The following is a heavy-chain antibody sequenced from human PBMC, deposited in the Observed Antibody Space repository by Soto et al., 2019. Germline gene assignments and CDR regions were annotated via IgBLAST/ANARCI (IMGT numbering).Heavy chain of an antibody. Sequence: SETMSLTCSVAGASISSYYYTWIRQTPGKGLEWIGYIYHSGSTNYNPSLKSRVTISVDTSKNQFSLKLSSVTAADTAVYYCARDPGSGSYYGWFDPWGQGTLVTVSS. V-gene: IGHV4-59*01. CDR3: ARDPGSGSYYGWFDP. D-gene: IGHD3-10*01. J-gene: IGHJ5*02. CDR2: IYHSGST. CDR1: GASISSYY.